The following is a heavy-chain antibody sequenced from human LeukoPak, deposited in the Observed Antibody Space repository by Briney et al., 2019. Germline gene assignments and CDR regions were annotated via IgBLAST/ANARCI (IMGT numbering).Heavy chain of an antibody. CDR1: GDTFSGNA. CDR3: ATEAGIAAAALLHWYFDL. V-gene: IGHV1-69*04. CDR2: IIPILGTT. Sequence: GASVKVSCKASGDTFSGNAFSWVQQAPGQGLEWMGRIIPILGTTNYAQKFQGRVTITADRSTSTAYMELSSLRSEDTAVYYCATEAGIAAAALLHWYFDLWGRGTLVTVSS. D-gene: IGHD6-13*01. J-gene: IGHJ2*01.